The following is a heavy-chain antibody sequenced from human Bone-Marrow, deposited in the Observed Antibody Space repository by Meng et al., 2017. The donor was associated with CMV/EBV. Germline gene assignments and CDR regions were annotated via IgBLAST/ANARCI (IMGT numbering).Heavy chain of an antibody. Sequence: GESLKISCAASGFTFSSYWMSWVRQAPGKGLEWVANIKQDGSEKYYVDSVKGRFTISRDNAKNSLYLQMNSLRAEDTAVYYCARVRQRGGKGLDYWGQGTLVTVSS. CDR2: IKQDGSEK. D-gene: IGHD2-15*01. CDR3: ARVRQRGGKGLDY. CDR1: GFTFSSYW. J-gene: IGHJ4*02. V-gene: IGHV3-7*01.